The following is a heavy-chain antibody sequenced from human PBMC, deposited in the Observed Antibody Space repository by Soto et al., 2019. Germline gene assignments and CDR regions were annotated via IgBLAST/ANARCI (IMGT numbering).Heavy chain of an antibody. CDR1: GFTFSSYG. Sequence: QVQLVESGGGVVQPGRSLRLSCAASGFTFSSYGMHWVRQAPGKGLEWVAVISYDGSNKYYADSVKGRFTISRDNSKNTLYLQMNSLRAEDTAVYYCAKDFSTMVRGDYFDYWGQGTLVTVSS. D-gene: IGHD3-10*01. CDR3: AKDFSTMVRGDYFDY. CDR2: ISYDGSNK. J-gene: IGHJ4*02. V-gene: IGHV3-30*18.